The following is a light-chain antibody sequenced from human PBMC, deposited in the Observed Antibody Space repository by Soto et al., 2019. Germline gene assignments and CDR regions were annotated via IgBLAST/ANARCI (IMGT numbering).Light chain of an antibody. J-gene: IGLJ2*01. CDR1: SSDVGGYNF. CDR3: ASYTTTLEKL. V-gene: IGLV2-14*03. CDR2: DVS. Sequence: QSVLTQPASVSGSPGQSITISCTGTSSDVGGYNFVSWYQQHPGKAPKLMIYDVSTRPSGVSDRFSGSKSGNTASLTISGLQAEDEADYYCASYTTTLEKLFGGGTKLTVL.